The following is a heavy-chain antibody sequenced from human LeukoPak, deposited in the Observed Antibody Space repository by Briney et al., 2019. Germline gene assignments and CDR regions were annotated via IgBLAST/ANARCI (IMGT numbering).Heavy chain of an antibody. D-gene: IGHD1-26*01. CDR1: GFTFSSYD. Sequence: GGSLRLSCAASGFTFSSYDMHWVRQATGKGLEWVSAIGTAGDTYYPGSVKGRFTISRENAKNSLYLQMNSLRAGDTDVYYCARVSIVGALDYWGQGTLVTVSS. CDR2: IGTAGDT. V-gene: IGHV3-13*01. CDR3: ARVSIVGALDY. J-gene: IGHJ4*02.